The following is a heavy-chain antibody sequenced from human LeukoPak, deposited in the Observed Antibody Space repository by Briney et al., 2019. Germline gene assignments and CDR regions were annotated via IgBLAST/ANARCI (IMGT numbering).Heavy chain of an antibody. D-gene: IGHD6-6*01. V-gene: IGHV1-2*02. J-gene: IGHJ4*02. CDR1: GYTFTGYY. CDR3: AREIAARPLSHAPDY. CDR2: INPNSGGT. Sequence: ASVKVSCKASGYTFTGYYMHWVRQAPGQGLEWMGWINPNSGGTNYAQKFQGRVTMTRGTSISTAYMELSRLRSDDTAVYYCAREIAARPLSHAPDYWGQGTLVTVSS.